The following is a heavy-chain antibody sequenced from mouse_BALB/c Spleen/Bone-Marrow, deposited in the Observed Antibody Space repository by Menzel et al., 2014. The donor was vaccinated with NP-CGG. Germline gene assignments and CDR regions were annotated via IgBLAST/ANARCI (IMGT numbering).Heavy chain of an antibody. J-gene: IGHJ2*01. CDR2: IYPGNVNT. V-gene: IGHV1S56*01. CDR3: AREANWDFDY. CDR1: GYTFTSYY. Sequence: QVQLQQPGPELVKPGASVRISCKAAGYTFTSYYIHWVKQRPGQGLEWIGWIYPGNVNTKYNEKFKGKATLTADKSSSTAYIQLSSLTSEDSAVYFCAREANWDFDYWGQGTTLTVSS. D-gene: IGHD4-1*01.